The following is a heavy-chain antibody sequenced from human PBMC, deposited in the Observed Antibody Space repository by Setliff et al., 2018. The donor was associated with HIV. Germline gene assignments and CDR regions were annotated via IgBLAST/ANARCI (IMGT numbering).Heavy chain of an antibody. CDR3: ARDVFAYYYGSGSYIDY. J-gene: IGHJ4*02. Sequence: ASVKVSCKASGYTFTGYYMHWVRQAPGQGLEWMGWINPNSGGTNYAQKFQGRVTMTRDTSISTAYMELSRLGSDDTAVYYCARDVFAYYYGSGSYIDYWGQGTLVTVS. CDR1: GYTFTGYY. D-gene: IGHD3-10*01. V-gene: IGHV1-2*02. CDR2: INPNSGGT.